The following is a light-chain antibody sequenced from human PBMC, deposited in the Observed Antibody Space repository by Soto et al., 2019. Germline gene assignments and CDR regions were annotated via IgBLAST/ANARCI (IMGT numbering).Light chain of an antibody. CDR2: AAS. V-gene: IGKV1-39*01. CDR1: QSNNNF. Sequence: IQMTQSPPSLSASQVDRITINCRASQSNNNFLHWYQKTPGKAPELLIFAASTLPTGVPSRFRGSGSGTDFTLTISSLQPEDFATYYCQQAYSIPLSFGQGTKV. J-gene: IGKJ1*01. CDR3: QQAYSIPLS.